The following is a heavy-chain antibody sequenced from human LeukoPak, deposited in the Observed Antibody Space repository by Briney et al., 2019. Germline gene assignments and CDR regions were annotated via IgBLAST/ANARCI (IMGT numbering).Heavy chain of an antibody. V-gene: IGHV1-69*01. CDR3: ARHGVMLRNNWFDP. D-gene: IGHD2-21*01. CDR1: GGTFSSYA. J-gene: IGHJ5*02. Sequence: SVKVSCKASGGTFSSYAISWVRQAPGQGLEWMGGIIPIFGTANYAQKFQGRVTITADESTSTAYMELSSLRSEDTAVYYCARHGVMLRNNWFDPWGQGTLVTVSS. CDR2: IIPIFGTA.